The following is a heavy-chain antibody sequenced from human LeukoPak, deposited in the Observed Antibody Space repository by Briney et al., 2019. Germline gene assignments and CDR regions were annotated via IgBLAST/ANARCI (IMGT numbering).Heavy chain of an antibody. Sequence: SQTLSLTCAVSGGSISGGGYSWSWIRQPPGKGLEWIGYIYHSGSTYYNPSLKSRVTISVDRSKNQFSLKLSSVTAADTAVYYCARGHDYVWGSNPGAFDIWGQGTMVTVSS. V-gene: IGHV4-30-2*01. CDR2: IYHSGST. D-gene: IGHD3-16*01. J-gene: IGHJ3*02. CDR1: GGSISGGGYS. CDR3: ARGHDYVWGSNPGAFDI.